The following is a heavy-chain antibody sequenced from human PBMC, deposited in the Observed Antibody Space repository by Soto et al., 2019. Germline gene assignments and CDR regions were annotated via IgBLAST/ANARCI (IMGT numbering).Heavy chain of an antibody. D-gene: IGHD3-22*01. CDR1: GYTFTRNG. Sequence: ASVKVSCKTSGYTFTRNGISWVRQAPGQGLEWMGWISPKSGSIKYAQKFQGRVIMTTDTSTSTAYMEVRSLRSDDTAVYYCVKDRDSNSWPSRDVWGPGATVTVSS. V-gene: IGHV1-18*01. CDR2: ISPKSGSI. CDR3: VKDRDSNSWPSRDV. J-gene: IGHJ6*02.